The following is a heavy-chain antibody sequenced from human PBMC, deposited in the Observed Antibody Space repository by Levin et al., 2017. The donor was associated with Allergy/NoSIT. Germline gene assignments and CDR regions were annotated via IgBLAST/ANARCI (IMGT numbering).Heavy chain of an antibody. V-gene: IGHV1-18*01. Sequence: GESLKISCKASGYTFTSYGISWVRQAPGQGLEWMGWISAYNGNTNYAQKLQGGVTMTTDTSTSTAYMELRSLRSDDTAVYYCARGAAGYPVFDYWGQGTLVTVSS. CDR3: ARGAAGYPVFDY. J-gene: IGHJ4*02. D-gene: IGHD5-12*01. CDR2: ISAYNGNT. CDR1: GYTFTSYG.